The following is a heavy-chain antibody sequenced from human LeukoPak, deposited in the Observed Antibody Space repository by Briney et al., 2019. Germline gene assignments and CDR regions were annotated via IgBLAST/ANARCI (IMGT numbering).Heavy chain of an antibody. V-gene: IGHV3-30-3*01. D-gene: IGHD3-3*01. Sequence: GGSLRLSCAASGFTFSSYAMHWVRQAPGKGLEWVAVISYDGSNKYYADSVKGRFTISRDNSKNTLYLQMNSLRAEDTALFYCANVGYDDYLDYWGQGTLVTVSS. CDR3: ANVGYDDYLDY. CDR2: ISYDGSNK. J-gene: IGHJ4*02. CDR1: GFTFSSYA.